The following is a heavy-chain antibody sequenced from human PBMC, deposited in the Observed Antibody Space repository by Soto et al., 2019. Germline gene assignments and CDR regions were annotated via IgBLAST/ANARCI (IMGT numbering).Heavy chain of an antibody. Sequence: QLQLQESGPGLVKPSETLSLTCTVSGGSISGSSYYWGWIRQPPGKGLEWIGTIYYSGSTYYNPSLKSGVTISVDTSKNQFPLKLSSVTAADTAVYYCARPLYFYGSGSYPWFDPWGQGTLVTVSS. CDR3: ARPLYFYGSGSYPWFDP. CDR1: GGSISGSSYY. J-gene: IGHJ5*02. D-gene: IGHD3-10*01. V-gene: IGHV4-39*01. CDR2: IYYSGST.